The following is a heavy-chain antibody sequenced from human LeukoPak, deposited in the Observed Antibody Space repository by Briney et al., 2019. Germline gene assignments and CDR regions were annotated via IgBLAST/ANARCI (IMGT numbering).Heavy chain of an antibody. J-gene: IGHJ4*02. CDR3: ATTAGRGDY. D-gene: IGHD2-15*01. CDR2: INPNSGDA. Sequence: EASVKVSCKASGGTFSSYAISWVRQAPGQGLEWMGRINPNSGDANSVQKFQGRVTMTRDTSINTAYMELISLRSDDTAVYYCATTAGRGDYWGQGTLVTVSS. CDR1: GGTFSSYA. V-gene: IGHV1-2*06.